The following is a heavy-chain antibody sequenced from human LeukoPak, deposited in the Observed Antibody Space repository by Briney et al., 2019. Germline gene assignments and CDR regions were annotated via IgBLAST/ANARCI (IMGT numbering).Heavy chain of an antibody. Sequence: PGGSLRLSCAASGFTFSTSTMNWVRQAPGKGPEWVSSISSSGTYIYCADSVMGRFTISRDNAKNSLFLQMTSLRAEDTAVYYCARETGTTGTTLFDCWGQGTLVTVSS. CDR2: ISSSGTYI. D-gene: IGHD1-1*01. J-gene: IGHJ4*02. CDR1: GFTFSTST. V-gene: IGHV3-21*01. CDR3: ARETGTTGTTLFDC.